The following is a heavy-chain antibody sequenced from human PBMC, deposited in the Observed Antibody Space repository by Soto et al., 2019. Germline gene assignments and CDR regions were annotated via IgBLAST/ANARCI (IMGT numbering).Heavy chain of an antibody. D-gene: IGHD3-22*01. V-gene: IGHV1-3*04. CDR3: ARVVPLYDRTSPLDY. CDR2: FNTGNGDT. CDR1: GYTFSTYG. J-gene: IGHJ4*02. Sequence: ASVKVSCKASGYTFSTYGIHWVRQAPGQRLEWMGWFNTGNGDTKYSQKFQGRVILTGDTSASTASMELSGLRSADTAVYYCARVVPLYDRTSPLDYWGQGTLVTVSS.